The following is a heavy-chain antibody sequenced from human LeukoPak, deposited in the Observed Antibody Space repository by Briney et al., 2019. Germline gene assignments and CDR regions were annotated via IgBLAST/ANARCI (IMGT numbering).Heavy chain of an antibody. CDR2: VDPEDGET. Sequence: ASVKVSCKVSGYTFTDYYMHWVQQAPGKGLEWMELVDPEDGETIYAEKFQGRVTITADTSTDTAYMELSSLRSEDTAVYYCATFGGDSSSSPLYYFDYWGQGTLVTVSS. D-gene: IGHD6-6*01. CDR1: GYTFTDYY. CDR3: ATFGGDSSSSPLYYFDY. J-gene: IGHJ4*02. V-gene: IGHV1-69-2*01.